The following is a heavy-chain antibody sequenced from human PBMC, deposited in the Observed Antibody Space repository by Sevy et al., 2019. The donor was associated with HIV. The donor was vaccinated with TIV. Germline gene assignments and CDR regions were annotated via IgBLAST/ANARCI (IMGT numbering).Heavy chain of an antibody. CDR3: ARRNDFDI. V-gene: IGHV4-59*08. J-gene: IGHJ3*02. Sequence: SETLSLTCTVSGGSINSDHWNWIRQPPGKGLEWIGYVYYTGGTTYNPPLKNRVTISVDRTKNQFSLNLTSVTAADTAVYYCARRNDFDIWGQGTMVTVSS. CDR2: VYYTGGT. CDR1: GGSINSDH.